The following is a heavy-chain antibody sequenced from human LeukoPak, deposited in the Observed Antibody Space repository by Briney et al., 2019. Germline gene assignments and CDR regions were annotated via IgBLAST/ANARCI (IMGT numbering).Heavy chain of an antibody. CDR1: GGTFSSYT. V-gene: IGHV1-2*02. CDR3: ARVSVEMATTYYYYYMDV. CDR2: INPNSGGT. D-gene: IGHD5-24*01. Sequence: ASVKISCKASGGTFSSYTISWVRQAPGQGLEWMGWINPNSGGTNYAQKFQGRVTMTRDTSISTAYMELSRLRSDDTAVYYCARVSVEMATTYYYYYMDVWGKGTTVTVSS. J-gene: IGHJ6*03.